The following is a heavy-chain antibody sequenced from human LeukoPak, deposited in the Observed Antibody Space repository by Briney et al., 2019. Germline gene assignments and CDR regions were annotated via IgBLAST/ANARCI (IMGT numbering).Heavy chain of an antibody. CDR1: GGSFSGYY. J-gene: IGHJ5*02. CDR2: IYTSGST. V-gene: IGHV4-59*10. D-gene: IGHD2-15*01. CDR3: ARDRGSTNWFDP. Sequence: NPSETLSLTCAVYGGSFSGYYWSWIRQPPGKGLEWIGRIYTSGSTNYNPSLKSRVTMSVDTSKNQFSLKLSSVTAADTAVYYCARDRGSTNWFDPWGQGTLVTVSS.